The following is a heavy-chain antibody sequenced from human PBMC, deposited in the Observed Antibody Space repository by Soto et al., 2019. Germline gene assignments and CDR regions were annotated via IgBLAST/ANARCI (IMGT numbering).Heavy chain of an antibody. CDR3: ARDLNGGYSSSDPYFDY. CDR2: TYYRSKWYN. CDR1: GDSVSSNSAA. D-gene: IGHD3-22*01. J-gene: IGHJ4*02. Sequence: SQTLSLTCAISGDSVSSNSAAWNWIRQSPSRGLEWLGKTYYRSKWYNDYAVSVKSRITINPDTSKNQFSLQLNSVTPEDTAVYYCARDLNGGYSSSDPYFDYWGQGTLVTVSS. V-gene: IGHV6-1*01.